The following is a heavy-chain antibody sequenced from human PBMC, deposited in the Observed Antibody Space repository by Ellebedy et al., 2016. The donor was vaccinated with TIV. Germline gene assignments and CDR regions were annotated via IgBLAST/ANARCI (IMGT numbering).Heavy chain of an antibody. V-gene: IGHV1-8*01. CDR3: ARTTAVAGQDH. Sequence: AASVKVSCKASGYILTSYDVNWVRQATGQGLEWMGWMNPNSGNTGYIQKFQGRITMTRNTSISTAYMELTSLTSEDTAVYYCARTTAVAGQDHWGQGTLVTVSS. D-gene: IGHD6-19*01. J-gene: IGHJ4*02. CDR1: GYILTSYD. CDR2: MNPNSGNT.